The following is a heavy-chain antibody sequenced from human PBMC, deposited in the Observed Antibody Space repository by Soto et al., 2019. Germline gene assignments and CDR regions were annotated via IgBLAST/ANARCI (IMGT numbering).Heavy chain of an antibody. D-gene: IGHD6-19*01. CDR3: AKDNKVEMTVAGPIDY. CDR1: GFTFSSYA. Sequence: PGGSLRLSCAASGFTFSSYAMSWVRQAPGKGLEWVSAISGSGGSTYYADSVKGRFTISRDNSKNALYLQMNSLRAEDTAVYYCAKDNKVEMTVAGPIDYWGQGTLVTVSS. J-gene: IGHJ4*02. V-gene: IGHV3-23*01. CDR2: ISGSGGST.